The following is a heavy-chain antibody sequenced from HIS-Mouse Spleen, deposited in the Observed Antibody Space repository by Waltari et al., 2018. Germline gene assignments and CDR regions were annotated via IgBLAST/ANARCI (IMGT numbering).Heavy chain of an antibody. V-gene: IGHV2-26*01. CDR1: GFSLCTARWG. Sequence: QVTLTESGPVLVKPTETLTLTCTVSGFSLCTARWGVSWSRQPLGEALEWLAHIFSNDEKSYSTSLKSRLTISKDTSKSQVVLTMTNMDPVDTATYYCARISVTYYYGSGSYPIIDYWGQGTLVTVSS. J-gene: IGHJ4*02. CDR2: IFSNDEK. D-gene: IGHD3-10*01. CDR3: ARISVTYYYGSGSYPIIDY.